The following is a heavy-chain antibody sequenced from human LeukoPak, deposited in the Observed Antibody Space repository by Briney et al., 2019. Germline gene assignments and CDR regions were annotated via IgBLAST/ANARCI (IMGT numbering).Heavy chain of an antibody. J-gene: IGHJ4*02. V-gene: IGHV3-30-3*01. D-gene: IGHD3-22*01. Sequence: PGGSLRLSCAASGFTFSSYAMHWVRQAPGKGLEWVAVISYDGSNKYYADSVKGRFTISRDNSKNTLYLQMNSLRAEDTAVYYCASGADYYDSSVPAFDYWGQGTLVTVSS. CDR3: ASGADYYDSSVPAFDY. CDR2: ISYDGSNK. CDR1: GFTFSSYA.